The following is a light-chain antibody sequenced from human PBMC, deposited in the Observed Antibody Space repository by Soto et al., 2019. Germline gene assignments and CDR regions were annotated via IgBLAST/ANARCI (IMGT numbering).Light chain of an antibody. V-gene: IGLV1-44*01. CDR2: YNN. Sequence: QSVLTQPPSASGTPGQRVTISCSGTSSNIGNNAVNWYQQLPGTAPKLLIYYNNQRPSGVPDRFSGSKSGTSASLAISGLQSEDEADYYCAAWDDSLNGPVFGGGTKVSVL. CDR3: AAWDDSLNGPV. J-gene: IGLJ3*02. CDR1: SSNIGNNA.